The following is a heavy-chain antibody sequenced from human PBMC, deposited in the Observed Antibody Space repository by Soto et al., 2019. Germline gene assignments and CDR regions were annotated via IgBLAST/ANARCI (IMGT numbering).Heavy chain of an antibody. J-gene: IGHJ4*02. V-gene: IGHV1-3*01. CDR3: ARELQGLYYFDF. CDR2: INADNGDT. CDR1: GYSFTSYA. Sequence: ASVKVSCKTSGYSFTSYAMHWVRQAPGQRLEWLGWINADNGDTKYSQKFSGRVTITRDTSANTAFMELSSLRSEDTAMYYCARELQGLYYFDFWGQGTLVTVSS. D-gene: IGHD4-4*01.